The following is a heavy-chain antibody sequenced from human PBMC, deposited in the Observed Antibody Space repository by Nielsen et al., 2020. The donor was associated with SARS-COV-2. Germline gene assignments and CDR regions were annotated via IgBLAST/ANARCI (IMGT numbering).Heavy chain of an antibody. J-gene: IGHJ4*02. Sequence: GESLKISCKGSGYSFTNYWIAWVRQMPGKGLEWMGVIYPGDSQTRYSLSFQGQVTISADKSVNTAYVLWSSLRASDTAMYYCARGGQWLEHWGQGTLVTVSS. CDR1: GYSFTNYW. CDR2: IYPGDSQT. CDR3: ARGGQWLEH. D-gene: IGHD1-1*01. V-gene: IGHV5-51*01.